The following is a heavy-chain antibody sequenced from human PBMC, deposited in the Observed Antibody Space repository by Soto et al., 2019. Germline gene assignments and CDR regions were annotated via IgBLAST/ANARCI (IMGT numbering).Heavy chain of an antibody. Sequence: QLQLQESGPGLVKPSETLSLTCTVSGASITIGPYYWAWIRQPPGKGLEWIGTIYATGATYYNPSLESRLTISVDPSKTQLSLRLRSVSAADTASYHCATHDMWAEAKTGAFEVWRQGTVVTVSS. CDR3: ATHDMWAEAKTGAFEV. V-gene: IGHV4-39*01. CDR2: IYATGAT. CDR1: GASITIGPYY. D-gene: IGHD1-26*01. J-gene: IGHJ3*01.